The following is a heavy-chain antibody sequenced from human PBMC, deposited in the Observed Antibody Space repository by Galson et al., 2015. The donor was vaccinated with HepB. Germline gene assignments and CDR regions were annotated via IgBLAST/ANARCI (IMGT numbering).Heavy chain of an antibody. CDR2: IWFDGSNK. V-gene: IGHV3-33*01. CDR1: GFTFSTYG. Sequence: SLRLSCAASGFTFSTYGMHWVRQAPGKGLEWVGFIWFDGSNKDYADSVKGRFTISRDNVNNTLYLQVNSLRAEDTAVYYCARVRSQNPYSYYGMDVRGRGTTVTVSS. D-gene: IGHD2-21*01. CDR3: ARVRSQNPYSYYGMDV. J-gene: IGHJ6*02.